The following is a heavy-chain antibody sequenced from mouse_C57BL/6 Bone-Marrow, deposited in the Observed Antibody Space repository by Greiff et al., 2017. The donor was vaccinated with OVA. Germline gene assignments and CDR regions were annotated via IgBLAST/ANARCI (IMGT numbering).Heavy chain of an antibody. Sequence: EVQVVESEGGLVQPGSSMKLSCTASGFTFSDYYMAWVRQVPEKGLEWVANINYDGSSTYYLDSLKSRFIISRDNAKNILYLQMSSLKSEDTATYYCARDDHTWAMDYWGQGTSVTVSS. J-gene: IGHJ4*01. V-gene: IGHV5-16*01. D-gene: IGHD5-1-1*01. CDR3: ARDDHTWAMDY. CDR1: GFTFSDYY. CDR2: INYDGSST.